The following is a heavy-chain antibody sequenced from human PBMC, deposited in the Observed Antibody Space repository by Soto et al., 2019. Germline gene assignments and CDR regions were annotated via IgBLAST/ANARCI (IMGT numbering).Heavy chain of an antibody. CDR1: GYTLTELS. V-gene: IGHV1-24*01. CDR3: TSTEYYDRSGYYHLNWFDP. CDR2: FDPEDGET. Sequence: ASVKVSCKVSGYTLTELSMHWVRQAPGKGLEWMGGFDPEDGETIYAQRFQGRVTMTEDTSTDTAYMELSSLRSGDTAVYYCTSTEYYDRSGYYHLNWFDPWGQGTLVTVSS. J-gene: IGHJ5*02. D-gene: IGHD3-22*01.